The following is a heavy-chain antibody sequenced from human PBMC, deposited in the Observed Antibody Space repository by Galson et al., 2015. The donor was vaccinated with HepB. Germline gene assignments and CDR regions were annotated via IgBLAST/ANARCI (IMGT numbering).Heavy chain of an antibody. CDR1: GFTFSNAW. J-gene: IGHJ3*02. CDR3: TTLPLYYDNSGYSRAFDI. CDR2: IESKTDGGTT. V-gene: IGHV3-15*04. Sequence: SLRLSCAASGFTFSNAWMSWVRQAPGKGLEWVGRIESKTDGGTTDYAAPVKGRFTISREDSKNTLYLQMNSLKTEDTAVYYRTTLPLYYDNSGYSRAFDIWGQGTMVTVSS. D-gene: IGHD3-22*01.